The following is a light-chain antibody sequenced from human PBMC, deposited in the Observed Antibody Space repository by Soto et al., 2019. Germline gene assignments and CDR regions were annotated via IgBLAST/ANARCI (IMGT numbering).Light chain of an antibody. CDR1: QSVSSY. Sequence: ELVLTQSPATLSLSPGERATLSCRASQSVSSYLAWYQQKPGQAPRLLIYDASNRATGIPARFSGSGSGTDFTLTISSLEPEDFAVYYCQQRSNWLFTFGGGTKVEIK. V-gene: IGKV3-11*01. CDR3: QQRSNWLFT. J-gene: IGKJ4*01. CDR2: DAS.